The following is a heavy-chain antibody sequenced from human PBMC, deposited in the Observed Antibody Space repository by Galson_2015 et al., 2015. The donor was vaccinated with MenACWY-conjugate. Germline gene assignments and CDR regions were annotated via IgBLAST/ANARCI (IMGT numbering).Heavy chain of an antibody. J-gene: IGHJ6*02. CDR1: GFTFSSYA. CDR3: AKDLTLCSSSSCHKDGMDV. V-gene: IGHV3-23*01. CDR2: ITGSGGTT. D-gene: IGHD2-2*02. Sequence: SLRLSCAASGFTFSSYAMSWVRQAPGKGLQWVSAITGSGGTTYHADSVKGRFTISRDNPKNTLYLQMNSLRAEDTAVYYCAKDLTLCSSSSCHKDGMDVWGQGTTVTVS.